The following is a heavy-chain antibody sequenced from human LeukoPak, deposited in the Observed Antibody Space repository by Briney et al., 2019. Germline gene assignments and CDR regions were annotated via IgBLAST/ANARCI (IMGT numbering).Heavy chain of an antibody. CDR2: IKQDETEK. V-gene: IGHV3-7*03. CDR3: AKDLRPVTTSDAFDI. Sequence: GGSLRLSCTASGFTFSNFWMGWVRQAPGKGLEWVANIKQDETEKFYLGSVKGRFTISRDNAKNSLYLQMNSLRVEDTALYYCAKDLRPVTTSDAFDIWGQGTMVTVSS. J-gene: IGHJ3*02. CDR1: GFTFSNFW. D-gene: IGHD4-17*01.